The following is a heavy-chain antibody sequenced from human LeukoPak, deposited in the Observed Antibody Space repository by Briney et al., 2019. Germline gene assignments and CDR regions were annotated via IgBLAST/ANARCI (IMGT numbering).Heavy chain of an antibody. Sequence: GASVKLSCKASGYTFTSYGISWVRQATGQGLEWMGWISGYNGNTNYAQKLQGRVTMTTDTSTSTAYMELRSLRSDDTAVYYCARGRLLWFGEFAGYFDYWGQGTLVTVSS. CDR3: ARGRLLWFGEFAGYFDY. D-gene: IGHD3-10*01. CDR2: ISGYNGNT. CDR1: GYTFTSYG. V-gene: IGHV1-18*01. J-gene: IGHJ4*02.